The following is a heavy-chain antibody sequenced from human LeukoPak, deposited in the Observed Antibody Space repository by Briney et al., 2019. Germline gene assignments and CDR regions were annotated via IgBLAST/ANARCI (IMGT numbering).Heavy chain of an antibody. J-gene: IGHJ4*02. CDR2: ISGSGGRT. CDR1: GFTFSSYA. D-gene: IGHD6-19*01. CDR3: AKDGTSSGVTLDY. Sequence: GGSLRLSCAASGFTFSSYAMSWVRQAPGKGLEWVSGISGSGGRTYYADSVKGRFTISRDISKNTLYLQLNSLRAEDTAIYYCAKDGTSSGVTLDYWGQGTLVTVSS. V-gene: IGHV3-23*01.